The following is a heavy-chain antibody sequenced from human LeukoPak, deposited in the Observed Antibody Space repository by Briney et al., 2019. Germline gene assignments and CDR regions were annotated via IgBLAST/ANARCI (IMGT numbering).Heavy chain of an antibody. CDR2: IWYDGSNK. Sequence: PGRSLRLSCAASGFTFSSYGMHWVRQAPGKGLEWVAVIWYDGSNKYYADSVKGRFTISRDNSKNTLYLQMNSLRAEDTAVYYCAKDASTVTLHADYWGQGTLVTVSS. J-gene: IGHJ4*02. CDR3: AKDASTVTLHADY. D-gene: IGHD4-17*01. V-gene: IGHV3-33*06. CDR1: GFTFSSYG.